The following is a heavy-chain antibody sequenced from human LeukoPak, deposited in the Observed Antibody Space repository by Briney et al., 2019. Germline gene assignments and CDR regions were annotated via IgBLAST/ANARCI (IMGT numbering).Heavy chain of an antibody. J-gene: IGHJ4*02. Sequence: GGSLRLSCAASGFTFSSYGMHWVRQAPGKGLEWVAVIWYDGSNKYYADSVKGRFTISRDNSKNTLYLQMNSLRAEDTAVYYCARDQDILTGHYGGPLYYFDYWGQGTLVTVSS. CDR3: ARDQDILTGHYGGPLYYFDY. V-gene: IGHV3-33*01. CDR2: IWYDGSNK. D-gene: IGHD3-9*01. CDR1: GFTFSSYG.